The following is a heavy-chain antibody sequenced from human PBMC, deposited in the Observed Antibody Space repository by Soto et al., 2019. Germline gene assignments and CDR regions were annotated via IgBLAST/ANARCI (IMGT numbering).Heavy chain of an antibody. J-gene: IGHJ4*02. CDR1: GGFISSYY. CDR3: ARCIAAAGPIDY. V-gene: IGHV4-59*12. CDR2: IYYSGST. D-gene: IGHD6-13*01. Sequence: PSETLSLTCTVSGGFISSYYWSWIRQPPGKGLEWIGYIYYSGSTNYNPSLKSRVTISVDKSKNQFSLKLSSVTAADTAVYYCARCIAAAGPIDYWGQGTLVTVSS.